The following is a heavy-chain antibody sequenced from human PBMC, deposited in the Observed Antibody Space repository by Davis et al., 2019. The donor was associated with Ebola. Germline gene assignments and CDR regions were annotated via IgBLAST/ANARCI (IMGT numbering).Heavy chain of an antibody. Sequence: MPSETLSLTCAVYGGSFSGYYWSWIRQPPGKGLEWIGEINHSGSTNYNPSLKSRVTISVDTSKNQFSLKLSSVTAADTAVYYCARGTGSSSWYYWGQGTLVTVSP. CDR3: ARGTGSSSWYY. D-gene: IGHD6-13*01. V-gene: IGHV4-34*01. CDR2: INHSGST. CDR1: GGSFSGYY. J-gene: IGHJ4*02.